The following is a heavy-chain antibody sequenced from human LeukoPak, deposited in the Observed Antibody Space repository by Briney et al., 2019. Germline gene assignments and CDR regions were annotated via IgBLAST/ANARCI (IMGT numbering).Heavy chain of an antibody. Sequence: GRSLRLSCAASGFTFSNYGMHWVRQAPGKGLEWVAVISYDGRNKYYADSVKGRFTISRDNSKNTLYLQMNSLRAEDTAVYYCARGFYYDSSGDNAFDIWGQGTMVTVSS. CDR3: ARGFYYDSSGDNAFDI. CDR1: GFTFSNYG. CDR2: ISYDGRNK. J-gene: IGHJ3*02. V-gene: IGHV3-30*03. D-gene: IGHD3-22*01.